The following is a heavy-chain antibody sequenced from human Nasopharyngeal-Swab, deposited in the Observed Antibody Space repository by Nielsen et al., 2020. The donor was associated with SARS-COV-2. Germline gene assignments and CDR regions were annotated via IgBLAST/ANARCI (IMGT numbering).Heavy chain of an antibody. CDR1: GFTFDDYA. CDR2: IRWNSGSI. J-gene: IGHJ6*02. Sequence: SVRLPCAAFGFTFDDYAMHWVRQAPGKGLEWVSGIRWNSGSIGYADSVKGRFNISRDNAKNSLYLQMNSLRAEDTALYYCAKDLKRQGGPFIFYYCYGMDVWGQGTTVTVSS. CDR3: AKDLKRQGGPFIFYYCYGMDV. D-gene: IGHD2-15*01. V-gene: IGHV3-9*01.